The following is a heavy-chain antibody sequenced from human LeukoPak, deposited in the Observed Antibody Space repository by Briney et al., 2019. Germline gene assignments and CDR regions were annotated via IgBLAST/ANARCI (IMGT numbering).Heavy chain of an antibody. CDR1: GFTFSSYG. J-gene: IGHJ3*02. V-gene: IGHV3-33*01. CDR3: ARDFLPFGGVIGLEAFDI. Sequence: GGSLRLSCAASGFTFSSYGMHWVRQAPGKGLEWVAVIWYGGSNKYYADSVKGRFTISRDNSKNTLYLQMNSLRAEDTAVYYCARDFLPFGGVIGLEAFDIWGQGTMVTVSS. D-gene: IGHD3-16*02. CDR2: IWYGGSNK.